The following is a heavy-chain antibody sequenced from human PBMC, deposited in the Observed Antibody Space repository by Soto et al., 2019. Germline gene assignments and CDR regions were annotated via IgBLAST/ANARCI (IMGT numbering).Heavy chain of an antibody. CDR1: GGSISSDYYS. D-gene: IGHD3-16*01. V-gene: IGHV4-30-2*01. Sequence: PSETLSLTCAVSGGSISSDYYSWSWIRQPPGKDLEWIGYIYHGGSTYYDPSLRSRVTLSVDTSKNHFSLRLASVTAEDTAVYSCARLNRLRNDAFDIWGQGTLVTVS. J-gene: IGHJ3*02. CDR2: IYHGGST. CDR3: ARLNRLRNDAFDI.